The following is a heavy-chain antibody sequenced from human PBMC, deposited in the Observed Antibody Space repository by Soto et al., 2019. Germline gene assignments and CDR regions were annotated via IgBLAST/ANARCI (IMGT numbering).Heavy chain of an antibody. CDR2: MYHSGTF. CDR1: GGSIGGVGYS. J-gene: IGHJ5*02. V-gene: IGHV4-30-2*01. CDR3: ARAQFYSGSGNYNNLMFDA. D-gene: IGHD3-10*01. Sequence: SETLSLTCAVSGGSIGGVGYSLSWSRQPPGGGLEWIGYMYHSGTFLKSPSLKTRLTMSLDMSKNQFSLTLNSMTAADTAVYYCARAQFYSGSGNYNNLMFDAWGQGALVTVSS.